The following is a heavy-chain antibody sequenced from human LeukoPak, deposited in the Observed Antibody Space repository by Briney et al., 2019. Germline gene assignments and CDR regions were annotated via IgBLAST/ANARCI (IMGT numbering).Heavy chain of an antibody. D-gene: IGHD4-23*01. V-gene: IGHV1-2*02. Sequence: ASVKVSCKASGYTFTGYYMHWVRQAPGQGLEWMGWINPNSGGTNYAQKFQGGVTMTRDTSISTAYMELSRLRSDDTAVYYCARDRRGNSVTDYWGQGTLVTVSS. CDR3: ARDRRGNSVTDY. CDR1: GYTFTGYY. CDR2: INPNSGGT. J-gene: IGHJ4*02.